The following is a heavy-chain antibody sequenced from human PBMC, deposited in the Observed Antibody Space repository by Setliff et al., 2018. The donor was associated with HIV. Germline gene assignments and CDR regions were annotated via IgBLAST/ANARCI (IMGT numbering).Heavy chain of an antibody. D-gene: IGHD3-22*01. J-gene: IGHJ3*02. Sequence: GESLKISCKGPGYRFTNFWIAWVRQMPGKGLEWMGMIYPGDSDTRYSPPFQGQVTISVDKSIDTAYLQWSSLKASDTAMYYCARHFPNAYFYDGSDYFLVFDIWGQGTLVT. V-gene: IGHV5-51*01. CDR3: ARHFPNAYFYDGSDYFLVFDI. CDR2: IYPGDSDT. CDR1: GYRFTNFW.